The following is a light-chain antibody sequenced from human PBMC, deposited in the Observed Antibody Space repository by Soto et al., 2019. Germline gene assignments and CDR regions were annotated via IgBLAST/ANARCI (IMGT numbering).Light chain of an antibody. CDR3: QYLNSFPLT. Sequence: DIPMTQSPSSLSASVGDRVTITCRASQSIDDYLNWYQQKPGKAPRLLIYAASSLQSGVPSRFSGSGSGTDFSLTISSLQPEDFATYYCQYLNSFPLTFGGGTKVELK. CDR2: AAS. J-gene: IGKJ4*01. V-gene: IGKV1-39*01. CDR1: QSIDDY.